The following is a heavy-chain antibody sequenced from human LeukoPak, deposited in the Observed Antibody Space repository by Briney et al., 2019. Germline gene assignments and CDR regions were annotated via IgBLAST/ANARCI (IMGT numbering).Heavy chain of an antibody. CDR1: GFTFSSYA. CDR3: AKEGYSSSWYYYYYGMDV. CDR2: ISGSGGSP. Sequence: LSGGPLRLSCAASGFTFSSYAMSWVRQAPGKGLEWVSAISGSGGSPYYADSVKGRFTISRDNSKNTLYLQMNSLRAEDTAVYYCAKEGYSSSWYYYYYGMDVWGQGTAVTVSS. J-gene: IGHJ6*02. D-gene: IGHD6-13*01. V-gene: IGHV3-23*01.